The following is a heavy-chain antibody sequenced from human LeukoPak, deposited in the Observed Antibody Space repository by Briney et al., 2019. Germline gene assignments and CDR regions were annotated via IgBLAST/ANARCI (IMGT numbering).Heavy chain of an antibody. CDR2: ISYDGSNK. V-gene: IGHV3-30*18. CDR1: GFTFSSYG. CDR3: AKSTYSSGWPTIIDY. J-gene: IGHJ4*02. D-gene: IGHD6-19*01. Sequence: PGGSLRLSCAASGFTFSSYGMHWVRQAPGKGLEWVAVISYDGSNKYYADSVKGRFTISRDNSKNTLYLQMNSLRAEDTAVYYCAKSTYSSGWPTIIDYWGQGTLVTVSS.